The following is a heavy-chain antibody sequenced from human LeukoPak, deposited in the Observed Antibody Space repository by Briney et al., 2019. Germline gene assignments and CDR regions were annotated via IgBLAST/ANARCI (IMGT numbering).Heavy chain of an antibody. Sequence: PGGSLRLSCAASEFTFSNYAMSWVRQAPGKGLEWVSAISGNGGGAYYADSVKGRFTISRDNSKNTLYLDMKSLRAEDTAIYYCARGPEYTYGYFDYWGQGTQVTVSS. V-gene: IGHV3-23*01. J-gene: IGHJ4*02. CDR1: EFTFSNYA. D-gene: IGHD5-18*01. CDR2: ISGNGGGA. CDR3: ARGPEYTYGYFDY.